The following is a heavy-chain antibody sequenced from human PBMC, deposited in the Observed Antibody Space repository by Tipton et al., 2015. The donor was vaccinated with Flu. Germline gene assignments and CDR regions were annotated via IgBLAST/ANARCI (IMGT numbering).Heavy chain of an antibody. Sequence: TLSLTCTVSGGSVSSRYYYWNWFRQSAGKGLEWIGRTYITGITNYNPSLRSRVTMSLDTSKNQFALQLSSVTAADTAIYYCASDYYGSGGGDYWGQGTLVTVSS. CDR3: ASDYYGSGGGDY. CDR1: GGSVSSRYYY. D-gene: IGHD3-10*01. J-gene: IGHJ4*02. CDR2: TYITGIT. V-gene: IGHV4-61*02.